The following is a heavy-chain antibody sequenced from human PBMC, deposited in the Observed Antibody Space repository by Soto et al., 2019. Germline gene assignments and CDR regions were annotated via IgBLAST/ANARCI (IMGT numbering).Heavy chain of an antibody. Sequence: QVQLVESGGGVVQPGRSLRLSCAASGFTFSSYGMHWVRQAPGKGLEWVAVIWYDGSNKYYADSVKGRFTISRDNSKNTLYLQMNSLRAGDTAVYYCARGGGSGTDWFDPWGQGTLVTVSS. V-gene: IGHV3-33*01. CDR3: ARGGGSGTDWFDP. CDR1: GFTFSSYG. CDR2: IWYDGSNK. D-gene: IGHD3-10*01. J-gene: IGHJ5*02.